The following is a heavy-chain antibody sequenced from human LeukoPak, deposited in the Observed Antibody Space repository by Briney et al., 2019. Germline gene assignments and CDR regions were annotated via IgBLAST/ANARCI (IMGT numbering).Heavy chain of an antibody. CDR2: ISSSSSYI. V-gene: IGHV3-21*01. CDR3: ARERDGDYPFDY. J-gene: IGHJ4*02. D-gene: IGHD4-17*01. Sequence: GGSLRLSCAASGFTFSSYSMNWLRQAPGKGLEWVSSISSSSSYIYYADSVKGRFTISRDNAKNSLYLQMNSLRAEDTAVYYCARERDGDYPFDYWGQGTLVTVSS. CDR1: GFTFSSYS.